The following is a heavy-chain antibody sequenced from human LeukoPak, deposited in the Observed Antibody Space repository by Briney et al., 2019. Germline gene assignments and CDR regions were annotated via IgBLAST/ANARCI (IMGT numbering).Heavy chain of an antibody. Sequence: ASVKVSCKASGYTFTSYYMHWVRQAPGQGLEWMGIINPSGGSTSYAQKFQGRVTMTTDTSTSTAYMELRSLRSDDTAVYYCARDVAVVPADYYYYYGMDVWGQGTSVTV. V-gene: IGHV1-46*01. J-gene: IGHJ6*02. CDR2: INPSGGST. CDR1: GYTFTSYY. CDR3: ARDVAVVPADYYYYYGMDV. D-gene: IGHD2-2*01.